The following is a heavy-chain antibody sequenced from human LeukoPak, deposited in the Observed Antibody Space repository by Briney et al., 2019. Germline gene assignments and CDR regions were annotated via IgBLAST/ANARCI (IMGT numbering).Heavy chain of an antibody. CDR3: ARQGSWLSGVFDY. CDR2: IYPGDSDT. CDR1: GYTFTSYW. D-gene: IGHD6-13*01. Sequence: GESLKISCQVSGYTFTSYWIVWVRQMPGKGLEWMGIIYPGDSDTRYSPSFQGQVTISADKSISTAYLQWSSLKASDTAMYYCARQGSWLSGVFDYWGQGTLVTVSS. J-gene: IGHJ4*02. V-gene: IGHV5-51*01.